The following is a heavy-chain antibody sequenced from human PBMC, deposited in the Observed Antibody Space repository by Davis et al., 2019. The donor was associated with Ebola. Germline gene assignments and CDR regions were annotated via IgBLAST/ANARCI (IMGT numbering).Heavy chain of an antibody. CDR3: ARSRGIAVAAPEFDY. CDR1: GYRFTSYW. CDR2: IYPGDSDT. J-gene: IGHJ4*02. D-gene: IGHD6-19*01. Sequence: PGGSLRLSCKGSGYRFTSYWIGWVRQMPGKGLEWMGIIYPGDSDTRYSPSFQGQVTISADKSISTAYLQWSSLKASDTAMYYCARSRGIAVAAPEFDYWGQGTLVTVSS. V-gene: IGHV5-51*01.